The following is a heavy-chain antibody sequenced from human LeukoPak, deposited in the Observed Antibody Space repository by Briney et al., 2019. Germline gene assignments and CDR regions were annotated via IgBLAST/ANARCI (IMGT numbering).Heavy chain of an antibody. Sequence: GGSLRLSCAASGFTFSSYGMHWVRQAPGKGLEWVAVISNDGSNKYYADSVKGRFTISRDNSKNTLFLQMNSLRAEDTAVYYCAKGGQYGSSWYLIDYWGLGTLVTVSS. CDR1: GFTFSSYG. V-gene: IGHV3-30*18. D-gene: IGHD6-13*01. CDR3: AKGGQYGSSWYLIDY. CDR2: ISNDGSNK. J-gene: IGHJ4*02.